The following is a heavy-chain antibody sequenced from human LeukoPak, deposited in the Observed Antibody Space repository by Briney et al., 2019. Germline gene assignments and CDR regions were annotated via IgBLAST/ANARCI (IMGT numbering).Heavy chain of an antibody. CDR2: ISGSGDST. CDR3: AKAPSLSSAY. V-gene: IGHV3-23*01. J-gene: IGHJ4*02. D-gene: IGHD2-2*01. CDR1: GFTFSSYA. Sequence: PGGSLRRYCAASGFTFSSYAMSWVRQAPGKGLEWVSAISGSGDSTYYVDSVKGRFTISRDNSKNTLYLQMNSLRAEDTAVYYCAKAPSLSSAYWGQGTLVTVSS.